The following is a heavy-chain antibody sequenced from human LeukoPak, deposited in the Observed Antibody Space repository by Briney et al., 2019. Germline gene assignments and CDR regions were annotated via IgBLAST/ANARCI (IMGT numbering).Heavy chain of an antibody. Sequence: PGGSLRLSCAASGFTFSSYGVSWVRQAPGKGLEWVSGISGSGHRTYYADSVKGRFTISRDNSKSTLYLQMNSLRAEGTAVYYCTVAGSLYCFDYWGQGTLVTVSS. J-gene: IGHJ4*02. CDR3: TVAGSLYCFDY. D-gene: IGHD6-19*01. CDR2: ISGSGHRT. V-gene: IGHV3-23*01. CDR1: GFTFSSYG.